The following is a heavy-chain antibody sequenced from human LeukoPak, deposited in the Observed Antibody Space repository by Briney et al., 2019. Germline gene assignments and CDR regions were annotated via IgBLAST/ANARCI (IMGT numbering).Heavy chain of an antibody. CDR1: GFPFRSYS. Sequence: GGPLRLSCGVSGFPFRSYSMQWVRQARGKGLECVSYISSSGSQIYYTDSVRGRFTISRDDAKDSLYLQMNSVRAGDAAVYYCARDVGYTNYVYYYYYMDVWGKGTTVTVSS. D-gene: IGHD4-11*01. CDR3: ARDVGYTNYVYYYYYMDV. J-gene: IGHJ6*03. CDR2: ISSSGSQI. V-gene: IGHV3-48*01.